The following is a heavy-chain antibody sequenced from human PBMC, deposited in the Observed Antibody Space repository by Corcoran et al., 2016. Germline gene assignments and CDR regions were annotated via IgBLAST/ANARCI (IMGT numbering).Heavy chain of an antibody. CDR1: GGSFSGYY. CDR3: ARVRPRDYGRDV. Sequence: QVQLQQWGAGLLKPSETLSLTCAVYGGSFSGYYWSWIRQPPGKGLEWIGEINHSGSTNYNPSLKSRVTISVDTSKNQFSLKLSSVTAADTAVYYCARVRPRDYGRDVWGQGPTVTVSS. J-gene: IGHJ6*02. D-gene: IGHD3-10*01. V-gene: IGHV4-34*01. CDR2: INHSGST.